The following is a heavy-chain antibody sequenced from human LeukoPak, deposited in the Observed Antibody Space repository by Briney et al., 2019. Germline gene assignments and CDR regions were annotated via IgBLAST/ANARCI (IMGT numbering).Heavy chain of an antibody. V-gene: IGHV1-2*02. D-gene: IGHD1-14*01. Sequence: ASVKVPCKASGYTFTGYYMHWVRQAPGQGLEWMGFINPASDGTHYAERLEGRVTLTRDTSINTVYMDLSSLTSDDTAVYYCARDPARPPGPSFDWLDPWGQGTLVTVSS. CDR2: INPASDGT. CDR3: ARDPARPPGPSFDWLDP. CDR1: GYTFTGYY. J-gene: IGHJ5*02.